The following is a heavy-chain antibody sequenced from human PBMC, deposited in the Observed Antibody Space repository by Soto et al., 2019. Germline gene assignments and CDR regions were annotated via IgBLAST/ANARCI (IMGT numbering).Heavy chain of an antibody. V-gene: IGHV3-48*02. CDR3: ARDLNWSFDY. Sequence: GGSLRLSCAASGFSFSVYSMNWVRQAPGKGLEWLAYISGSGSPKSYADSVKGRFTISRDNAKNSLFLQMNSLRDEDTAVYYCARDLNWSFDYWGQGALVTVSS. D-gene: IGHD1-1*01. J-gene: IGHJ4*02. CDR2: ISGSGSPK. CDR1: GFSFSVYS.